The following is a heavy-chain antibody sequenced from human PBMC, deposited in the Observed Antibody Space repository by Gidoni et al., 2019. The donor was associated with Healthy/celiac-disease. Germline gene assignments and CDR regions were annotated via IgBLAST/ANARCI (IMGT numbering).Heavy chain of an antibody. CDR2: INSDGSST. CDR3: AREGWELRAYYYYYMDV. Sequence: VQLVESGGGLVQPGWSLRLSCAASGFTFSSYWMHWVRQAPGKWLVWVSRINSDGSSTSYADSVKGRFTISRDNAKNTLYLQMNSLRAEDTAVYYCAREGWELRAYYYYYMDVWGKGTTVTVSS. CDR1: GFTFSSYW. J-gene: IGHJ6*03. D-gene: IGHD1-26*01. V-gene: IGHV3-74*01.